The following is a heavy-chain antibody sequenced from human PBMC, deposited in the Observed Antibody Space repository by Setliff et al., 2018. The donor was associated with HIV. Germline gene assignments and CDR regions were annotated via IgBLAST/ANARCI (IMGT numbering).Heavy chain of an antibody. V-gene: IGHV3-49*04. Sequence: GGSLRLSCAASGFTFSSYAMSWVRQAPGKGLEWLGFIRRQTYGGKTEYAASVKGRCVISRDDSKSVAYLQMNNLKTEDSAVYYCARGFGFLDFWGQGTLVTVSS. CDR3: ARGFGFLDF. CDR1: GFTFSSYA. J-gene: IGHJ4*02. CDR2: IRRQTYGGKT. D-gene: IGHD3-16*01.